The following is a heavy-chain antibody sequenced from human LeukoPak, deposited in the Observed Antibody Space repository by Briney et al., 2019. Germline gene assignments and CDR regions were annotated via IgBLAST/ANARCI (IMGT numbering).Heavy chain of an antibody. D-gene: IGHD1-26*01. CDR3: APGVGSYFWEWFDP. CDR1: GFTFSSYA. CDR2: ISGSGGST. V-gene: IGHV3-23*01. Sequence: SGGSLRLSCAASGFTFSSYAMSWVRQAPGKGLEWVSAISGSGGSTYYADSVKGRFTISRDNSKNTLYLQMNSLRAEDTAVYYCAPGVGSYFWEWFDPWGQGTLVTVSS. J-gene: IGHJ5*02.